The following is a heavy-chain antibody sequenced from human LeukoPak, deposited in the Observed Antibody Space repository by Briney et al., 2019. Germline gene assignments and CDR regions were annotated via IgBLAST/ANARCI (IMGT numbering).Heavy chain of an antibody. Sequence: GRPLRLSCAASGFILTDYGMHWVRQAPVKGLDWVAFMSYDGGNKYYADSVKGRFTISRDNSKNTLYLQMNTLRAEDTAVYYCAKVGRNYGDYNGWFDPWGQGTLVTVSS. CDR3: AKVGRNYGDYNGWFDP. J-gene: IGHJ5*02. V-gene: IGHV3-30*18. CDR1: GFILTDYG. CDR2: MSYDGGNK. D-gene: IGHD4-17*01.